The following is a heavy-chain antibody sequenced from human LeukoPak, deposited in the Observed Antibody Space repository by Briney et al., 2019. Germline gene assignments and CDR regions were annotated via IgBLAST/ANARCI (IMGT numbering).Heavy chain of an antibody. V-gene: IGHV4-4*09. Sequence: SETLSLTCTVSGGSISSYYWSWIRQPPGKGLGWIGYIYTSGSTNYNPSLNGRGTISVDTSKNQCSLKLSSVTAADTAVYYCARHGGGGRAFDIWGQGTMVTVSS. CDR1: GGSISSYY. D-gene: IGHD3-16*01. CDR2: IYTSGST. CDR3: ARHGGGGRAFDI. J-gene: IGHJ3*02.